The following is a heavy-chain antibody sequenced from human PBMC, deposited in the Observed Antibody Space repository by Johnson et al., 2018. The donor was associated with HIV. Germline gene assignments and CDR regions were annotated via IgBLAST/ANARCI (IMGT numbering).Heavy chain of an antibody. CDR3: ARERIYGDDAFDI. J-gene: IGHJ3*02. D-gene: IGHD4-17*01. CDR2: ISWNSGSI. CDR1: GFSLRTYA. Sequence: EVQLVESGGGVVQPGRSLRLSCAASGFSLRTYAMHWVRQAPGKGLEWVSGISWNSGSIGYADSVKGRFTISRDNSKNTLYLQINSLRAEDTAVYYCARERIYGDDAFDIWGQGTLVTVSS. V-gene: IGHV3-9*01.